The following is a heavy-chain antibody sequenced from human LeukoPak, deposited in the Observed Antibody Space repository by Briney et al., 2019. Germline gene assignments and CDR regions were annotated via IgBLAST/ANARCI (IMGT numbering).Heavy chain of an antibody. CDR1: GYTFTGYY. CDR3: AREDIVATMVIDY. J-gene: IGHJ4*02. V-gene: IGHV1-2*02. CDR2: INPNSGGT. D-gene: IGHD5-12*01. Sequence: ASVKVSCKASGYTFTGYYMHWVRQAPGQGLEWTGWINPNSGGTNYAQKFQGRVTMTRDTSISTAYMELSRLRSDDTAVYYCAREDIVATMVIDYWGQGTLVTVSS.